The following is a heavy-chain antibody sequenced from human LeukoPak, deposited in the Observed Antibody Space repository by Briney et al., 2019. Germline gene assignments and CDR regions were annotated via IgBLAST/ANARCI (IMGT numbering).Heavy chain of an antibody. CDR3: AKDQGYYDFWSGYNDYYYGMDV. Sequence: SGGSLRLSCAASGFTFSSYAMSWVRQAPGKGLEWVSAISGSGGSTYYADSVKGRFTISRDNSKNTLYLQMNSLRAEDTAVYYCAKDQGYYDFWSGYNDYYYGMDVWGQGTTVTVSS. D-gene: IGHD3-3*01. CDR2: ISGSGGST. V-gene: IGHV3-23*01. CDR1: GFTFSSYA. J-gene: IGHJ6*02.